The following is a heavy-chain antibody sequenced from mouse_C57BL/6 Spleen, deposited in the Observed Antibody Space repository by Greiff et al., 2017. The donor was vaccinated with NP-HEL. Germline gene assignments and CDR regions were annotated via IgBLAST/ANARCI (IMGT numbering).Heavy chain of an antibody. J-gene: IGHJ2*01. D-gene: IGHD2-4*01. CDR2: IYPRDGST. CDR1: GYTFTDHT. CDR3: AREGAYYYDYPRYYFDY. V-gene: IGHV1-78*01. Sequence: VKLQESDAELVKPGASVKISCKVSGYTFTDHTIHWMKQRPEQGLEWIGYIYPRDGSTKYNEKFKGKATLTADKSSSTAYMQLNSLTSEDSAVYFCAREGAYYYDYPRYYFDYWGQGTTLTVSS.